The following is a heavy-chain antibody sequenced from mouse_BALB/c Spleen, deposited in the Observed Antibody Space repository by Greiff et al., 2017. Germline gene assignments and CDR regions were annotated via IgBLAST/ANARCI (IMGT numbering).Heavy chain of an antibody. CDR3: ARELPRPSPYAMDY. J-gene: IGHJ4*01. D-gene: IGHD1-2*01. CDR1: GYAFSSSW. CDR2: IYPGDGDT. V-gene: IGHV1-82*01. Sequence: QVQLQQSGPELVKPGASVKISCKASGYAFSSSWMNWVKQRPGQGLEWIGRIYPGDGDTNYNGKFKGKATLTADKSSSTAYMQLSSLTSVDSAVYFCARELPRPSPYAMDYWGQGTSVTVSS.